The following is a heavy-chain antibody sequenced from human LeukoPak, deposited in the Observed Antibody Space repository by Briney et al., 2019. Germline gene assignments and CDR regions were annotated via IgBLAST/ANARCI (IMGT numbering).Heavy chain of an antibody. CDR1: GGSISSGGYY. J-gene: IGHJ1*01. CDR3: ALGYCGGGSCYAREYFQH. D-gene: IGHD2-15*01. V-gene: IGHV4-31*03. Sequence: SQTLSLTCTVSGGSISSGGYYWPWPRPHPGKGLEWVGYIYYSGSTYYNPSLKSRVTISVDTSKNQFSLRLTSVTAADTAVYYCALGYCGGGSCYAREYFQHWGQGTLVTVSS. CDR2: IYYSGST.